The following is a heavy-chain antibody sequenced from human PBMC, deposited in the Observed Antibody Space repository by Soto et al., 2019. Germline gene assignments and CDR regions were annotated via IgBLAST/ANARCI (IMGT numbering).Heavy chain of an antibody. Sequence: QVQLVESGGGVIQPGRSLRLSCAASGFTFSNYAMYWVRQAPGQGLEWVAVISYDGSNKYYADSVKGRFTISRDNSKNALYLQMNSLRAEDTALYYCARRCEGTTGYYYFDYWGQGTLVTVSS. V-gene: IGHV3-30-3*01. CDR3: ARRCEGTTGYYYFDY. CDR2: ISYDGSNK. J-gene: IGHJ4*02. CDR1: GFTFSNYA. D-gene: IGHD3-9*01.